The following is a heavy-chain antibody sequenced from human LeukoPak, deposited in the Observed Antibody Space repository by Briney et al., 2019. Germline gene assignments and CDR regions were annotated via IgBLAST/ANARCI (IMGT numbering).Heavy chain of an antibody. Sequence: SETLSLTCTVSGGSISSYYWSWVRQPPGKGLERIGYIYYTGSTTHNPSLNSRVTISLDTSKNQFSLKLSSVTAADTAVYYCAGDVDTVMLNAFDIWGQGTVVTVSS. CDR1: GGSISSYY. J-gene: IGHJ3*02. V-gene: IGHV4-59*08. D-gene: IGHD5-18*01. CDR2: IYYTGST. CDR3: AGDVDTVMLNAFDI.